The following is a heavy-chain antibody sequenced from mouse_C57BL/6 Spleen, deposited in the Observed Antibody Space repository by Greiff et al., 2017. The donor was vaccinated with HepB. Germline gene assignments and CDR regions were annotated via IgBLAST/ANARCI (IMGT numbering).Heavy chain of an antibody. CDR3: ARGLRSFAY. CDR1: GYTFTSYW. D-gene: IGHD1-1*01. V-gene: IGHV1-64*01. J-gene: IGHJ3*01. Sequence: QVQLQQPGAELVKPGASVKLSCKASGYTFTSYWMHWVKQRPGQGLEWIGMIHPNSGNTNYNQKFKGKSTLTVDNSSSTAYMQLSSLTSEDSAVDYCARGLRSFAYWGQGTLVTVSA. CDR2: IHPNSGNT.